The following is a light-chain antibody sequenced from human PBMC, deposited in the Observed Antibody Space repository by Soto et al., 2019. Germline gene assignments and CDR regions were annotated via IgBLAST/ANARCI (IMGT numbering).Light chain of an antibody. CDR1: QSVLYNSNNKNY. Sequence: DIVMTQSPDSLAVSLGERATINCKSSQSVLYNSNNKNYLAWYQQKPGQPPKLLIYWASTRKSGVPDRFSGSGSGTDFTLTISSRLAEDVAVYYCQQYYTAPLTFGGGTKVEIK. J-gene: IGKJ4*01. CDR2: WAS. V-gene: IGKV4-1*01. CDR3: QQYYTAPLT.